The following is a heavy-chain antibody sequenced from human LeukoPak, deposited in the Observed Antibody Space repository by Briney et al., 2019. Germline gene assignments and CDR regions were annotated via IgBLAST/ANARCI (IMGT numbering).Heavy chain of an antibody. CDR2: IYYSGST. D-gene: IGHD2-2*01. CDR1: GGSISSGDYY. J-gene: IGHJ5*02. V-gene: IGHV4-30-4*01. CDR3: ARQGYCSSTSCYRSHWFDP. Sequence: SETLSLTCTVSGGSISSGDYYWSWIRQPPGKGLEWIGYIYYSGSTYYNPSLKSRVTISVDTSKNQFSLKLSSVTAADTAVYYCARQGYCSSTSCYRSHWFDPWGQGTLVTVSS.